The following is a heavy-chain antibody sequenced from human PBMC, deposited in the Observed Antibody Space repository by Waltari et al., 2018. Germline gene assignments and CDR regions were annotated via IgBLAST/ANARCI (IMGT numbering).Heavy chain of an antibody. J-gene: IGHJ4*02. Sequence: QVQLVQSGAEVKKPGASVKVSCKASGYTFTSYAMHWERQAPGQRLEWMGWINAGNVNKTYSQECHGRVTITRDTSASTAYMEVSSLRSEDMAVYYCARGVRCGVHFDYWGQGTLVTVSS. V-gene: IGHV1-3*03. CDR2: INAGNVNK. CDR3: ARGVRCGVHFDY. CDR1: GYTFTSYA. D-gene: IGHD2-21*01.